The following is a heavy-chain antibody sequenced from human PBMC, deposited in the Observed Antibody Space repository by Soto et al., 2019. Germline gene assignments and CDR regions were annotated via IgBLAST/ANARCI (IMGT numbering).Heavy chain of an antibody. D-gene: IGHD2-21*02. CDR2: IDWDDDK. V-gene: IGHV2-70*01. CDR1: GFSLNTRGMC. J-gene: IGHJ6*02. Sequence: PSQTLSLTCTFSGFSLNTRGMCVSWIRQPPGKALEWLALIDWDDDKYYSSSLKTRLTIFKDTSKSQVVFTMTNMDPVDTATYYCARAPSGDCKNGMDVWGQGTTVTVS. CDR3: ARAPSGDCKNGMDV.